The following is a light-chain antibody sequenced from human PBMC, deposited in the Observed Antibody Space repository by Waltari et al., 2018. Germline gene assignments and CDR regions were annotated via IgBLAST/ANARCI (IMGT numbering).Light chain of an antibody. CDR1: VLANKY. CDR2: RDT. Sequence: SFELTQTSSLSVSPGQTVRITCSGDVLANKYARWFQQKPGQAPVLIISRDTERPSGIPDRFSGSSSGTTVTLTIRGAQAEDEADYYCYAAADNNLGVFGGGTKVTVL. J-gene: IGLJ3*02. V-gene: IGLV3-27*01. CDR3: YAAADNNLGV.